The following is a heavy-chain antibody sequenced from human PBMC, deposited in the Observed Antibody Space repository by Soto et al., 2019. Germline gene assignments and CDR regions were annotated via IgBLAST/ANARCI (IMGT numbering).Heavy chain of an antibody. CDR3: ARYPYSGSQWLPHTWLDP. CDR2: INPNSGDT. Sequence: QVQLVQSGPEVKKPGASVKVSCKASGYTFTGFYIHWVRQAPGQGLEWMGWINPNSGDTNYAQKFQGRVTMTTDTPISTAYMELSRLTSDDTAIYYCARYPYSGSQWLPHTWLDPWGQGTLVTVSS. CDR1: GYTFTGFY. V-gene: IGHV1-2*02. J-gene: IGHJ5*02. D-gene: IGHD5-18*01.